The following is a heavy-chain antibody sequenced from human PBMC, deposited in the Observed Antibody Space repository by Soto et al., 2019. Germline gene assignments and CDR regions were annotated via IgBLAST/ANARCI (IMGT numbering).Heavy chain of an antibody. CDR2: IIPISGNA. J-gene: IGHJ6*02. CDR3: ARGGCSGGSCYSGSYYYYGMDV. Sequence: SVKVSWKASGYTFTSYDINWVRQATGQGLEWMGGIIPISGNADYAQKFQGRVTMTADKSTSTAYMELSSLRSEDTAVYYCARGGCSGGSCYSGSYYYYGMDVWGQGTTVTVSS. V-gene: IGHV1-69*10. D-gene: IGHD2-15*01. CDR1: GYTFTSYD.